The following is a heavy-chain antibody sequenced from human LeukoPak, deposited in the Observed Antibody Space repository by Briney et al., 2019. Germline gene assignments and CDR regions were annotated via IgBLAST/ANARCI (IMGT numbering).Heavy chain of an antibody. Sequence: SETLSLTCTVSGGSISSYYWSWIRQPPGKGLEWIGYIYYSGSTNYNPSLKSRVTISVDTSKNQFSLKLSSVTAADTAMYYCARHSRRVVVFDYWGQGTLVTVSS. V-gene: IGHV4-59*08. CDR2: IYYSGST. CDR3: ARHSRRVVVFDY. CDR1: GGSISSYY. J-gene: IGHJ4*02. D-gene: IGHD2-15*01.